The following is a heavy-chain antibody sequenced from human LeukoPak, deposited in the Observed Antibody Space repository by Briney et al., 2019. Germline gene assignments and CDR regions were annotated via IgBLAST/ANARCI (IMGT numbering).Heavy chain of an antibody. V-gene: IGHV1-2*02. CDR3: ARGEKVSSSGQANFDY. D-gene: IGHD6-6*01. Sequence: ASVKVSCKASGYTFSGYYTHWVRPAPGQGLEWMGWINPNSGGTNYAQKFQGRVTMTRDTSISTAYMELSRLRSDDTAVYYCARGEKVSSSGQANFDYWGQGTLVTVSS. CDR2: INPNSGGT. J-gene: IGHJ4*02. CDR1: GYTFSGYY.